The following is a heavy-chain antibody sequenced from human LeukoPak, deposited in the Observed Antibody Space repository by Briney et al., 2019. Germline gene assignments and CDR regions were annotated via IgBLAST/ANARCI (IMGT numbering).Heavy chain of an antibody. Sequence: GGSLRLSCAASGFTFSSYAMHWVRQAPGRGLEWLALLSFDGINRYYVDSVKGRFTISRDNSKNTLYLQMNSLRAEDTAVYYCARGGDYDFWSGYGTYFDYWGQGTLVTVSS. CDR1: GFTFSSYA. CDR2: LSFDGINR. V-gene: IGHV3-30*03. D-gene: IGHD3-3*01. J-gene: IGHJ4*02. CDR3: ARGGDYDFWSGYGTYFDY.